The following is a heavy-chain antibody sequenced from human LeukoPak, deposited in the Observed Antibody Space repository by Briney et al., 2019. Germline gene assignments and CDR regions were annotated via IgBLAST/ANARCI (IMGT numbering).Heavy chain of an antibody. V-gene: IGHV4-39*01. CDR3: ARHVVDGYSSGWYIRTYYFDY. J-gene: IGHJ4*02. CDR1: GGSISSSSYY. Sequence: SETLSLTCTVSGGSISSSSYYWGWIRQPPGKGLEWIGSIYYSGSTYYNPSLKSRVTISVDTSKNQFSLKLSSVTAADTAVYYCARHVVDGYSSGWYIRTYYFDYWGQGTLVTVSS. D-gene: IGHD6-19*01. CDR2: IYYSGST.